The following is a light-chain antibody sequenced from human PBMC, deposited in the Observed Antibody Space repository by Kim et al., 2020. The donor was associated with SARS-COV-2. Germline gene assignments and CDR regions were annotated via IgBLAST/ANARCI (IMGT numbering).Light chain of an antibody. CDR1: RRVTRS. J-gene: IGKJ2*01. Sequence: SLAPGQLANLSRRASRRVTRSLAWYHQNPGQAPRRLIYDASNGATVIPARFSGSGSGTDFILTISSLEPEDFAVYYCQQRSNWPYTFGQGTKLEI. CDR3: QQRSNWPYT. CDR2: DAS. V-gene: IGKV3-11*01.